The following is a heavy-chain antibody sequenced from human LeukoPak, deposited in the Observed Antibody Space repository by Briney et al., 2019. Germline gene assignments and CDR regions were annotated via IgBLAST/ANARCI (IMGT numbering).Heavy chain of an antibody. V-gene: IGHV4-59*05. D-gene: IGHD6-19*01. Sequence: SETLSLTCTVSGGSISSYYWSWIRQPPGKGLEWIGSIYYSGSTYYNPSLKSRVTISVDTSKNQFSLKLSSVTAADTAVYYCARRLDSSGYYFDYWGQGTLVTVSS. CDR3: ARRLDSSGYYFDY. CDR2: IYYSGST. J-gene: IGHJ4*02. CDR1: GGSISSYY.